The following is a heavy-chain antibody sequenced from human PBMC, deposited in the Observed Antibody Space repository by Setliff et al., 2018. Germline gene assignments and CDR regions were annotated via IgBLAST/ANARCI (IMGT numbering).Heavy chain of an antibody. D-gene: IGHD3-9*01. J-gene: IGHJ4*02. CDR1: GGSFDSGTHY. Sequence: SETLSLTCTVTGGSFDSGTHYWSWIRQPAGKVPEWIGLIQGTGNTNYNPSLQSRATISIDTSKNQISLKITSVTAADTALYSCAGTPARGTTWLSPFDYWGQGIQVTVA. CDR2: IQGTGNT. CDR3: AGTPARGTTWLSPFDY. V-gene: IGHV4-61*02.